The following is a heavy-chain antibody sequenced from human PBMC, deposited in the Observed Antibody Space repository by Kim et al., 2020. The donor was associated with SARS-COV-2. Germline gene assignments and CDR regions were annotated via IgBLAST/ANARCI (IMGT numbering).Heavy chain of an antibody. J-gene: IGHJ4*02. CDR3: ARSLRDLRLGDLFPDY. CDR2: IYYSGGT. CDR1: GGSISSYY. D-gene: IGHD3-16*01. V-gene: IGHV4-59*01. Sequence: SETLSLTCTVSGGSISSYYWSWIRQPPGKGLEWIGYIYYSGGTNYNPSLKSRVTISVDTAKNQFSLKLSSVTAADTDVYYCARSLRDLRLGDLFPDYWGQGTLLTVSS.